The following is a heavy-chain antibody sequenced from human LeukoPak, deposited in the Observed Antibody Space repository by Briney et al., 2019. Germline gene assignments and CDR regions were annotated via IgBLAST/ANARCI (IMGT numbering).Heavy chain of an antibody. J-gene: IGHJ6*03. Sequence: GASVKVSCKAYVYTFTRHDISWVRQDPGQGLEWMGGIIPIFGTANYAQKFQGRVTITADESTSTAYMELSSLRSEDTAVYYCARAPTLDTAMASYYYYYMDVWGKGTTVTISS. D-gene: IGHD5-18*01. CDR2: IIPIFGTA. CDR3: ARAPTLDTAMASYYYYYMDV. CDR1: VYTFTRHD. V-gene: IGHV1-69*13.